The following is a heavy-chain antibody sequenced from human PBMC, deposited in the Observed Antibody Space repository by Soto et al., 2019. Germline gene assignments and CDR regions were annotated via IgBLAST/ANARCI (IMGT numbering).Heavy chain of an antibody. CDR2: IDYSGRT. V-gene: IGHV4-30-4*01. J-gene: IGHJ4*02. CDR3: ARVSGGGYDSGGDY. Sequence: QVQLQESGPGLVKPSQTLSLTCTVYGGSISSGDYYLSWIRQPPGKGLEWIGYIDYSGRTYYNPSLRSLVTMAVDTSKKLFSRKLGSVTAADTAVYYCARVSGGGYDSGGDYCGQGTLVTVAS. D-gene: IGHD3-22*01. CDR1: GGSISSGDYY.